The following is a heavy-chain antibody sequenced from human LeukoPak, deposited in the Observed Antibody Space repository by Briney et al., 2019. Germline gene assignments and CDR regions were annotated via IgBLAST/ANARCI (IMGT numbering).Heavy chain of an antibody. J-gene: IGHJ5*02. CDR1: GYTPTELS. CDR3: ASLVTAIRGVDWFDP. Sequence: ASVKVSGKVSGYTPTELSMHGVRQAPGKGLEWMGGFDPEDGETIYAQKFQGRVTMTEDTSTDTAYMELSSLRSEDTAVYYCASLVTAIRGVDWFDPWGQGTLVTASS. V-gene: IGHV1-24*01. D-gene: IGHD2-21*02. CDR2: FDPEDGET.